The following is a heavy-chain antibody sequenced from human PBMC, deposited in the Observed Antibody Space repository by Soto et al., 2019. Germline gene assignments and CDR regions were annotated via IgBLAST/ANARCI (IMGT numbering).Heavy chain of an antibody. J-gene: IGHJ3*02. CDR3: ARVPGLAAFDI. CDR1: GGSFSGYY. V-gene: IGHV4-34*01. D-gene: IGHD3-10*01. Sequence: QVQLQQWGAGLLKPSETLSLTCAVYGGSFSGYYWSWIRQPPGKGPEWIGEINHSGSTNYNPSLKSRVTISVDTSKNQFSLKLSSVTAADTAVYYCARVPGLAAFDIWGQGTMVTVSS. CDR2: INHSGST.